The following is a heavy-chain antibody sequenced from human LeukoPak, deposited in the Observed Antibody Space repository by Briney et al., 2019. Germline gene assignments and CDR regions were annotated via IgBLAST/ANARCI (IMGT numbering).Heavy chain of an antibody. V-gene: IGHV1-24*01. D-gene: IGHD2-15*01. CDR1: GYTLTELS. CDR2: FDPEDGET. Sequence: ASVKVSCKVSGYTLTELSMHWVRQAPGKGLEWMGGFDPEDGETIYAQKFQGRVTMTEDTSTDTAYMELSSLRSEDTAVYYCATVYHCSGGSCSDYWGQGTLVTVSS. CDR3: ATVYHCSGGSCSDY. J-gene: IGHJ4*02.